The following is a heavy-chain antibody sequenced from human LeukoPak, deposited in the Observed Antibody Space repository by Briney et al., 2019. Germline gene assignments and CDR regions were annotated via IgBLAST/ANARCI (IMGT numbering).Heavy chain of an antibody. Sequence: SVKVSYKASGGTFSSYAISWVRQAPGQGLEWMGRIIPILGIANYAQKFQGRVTITADKSTSTAYMELSSLRSEDTAVYYCARDMEAAAGTQFDYWGQGTLVTVSS. J-gene: IGHJ4*02. V-gene: IGHV1-69*04. CDR2: IIPILGIA. CDR1: GGTFSSYA. D-gene: IGHD6-13*01. CDR3: ARDMEAAAGTQFDY.